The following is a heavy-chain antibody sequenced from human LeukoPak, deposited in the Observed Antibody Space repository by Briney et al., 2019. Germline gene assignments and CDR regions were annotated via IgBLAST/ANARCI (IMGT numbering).Heavy chain of an antibody. J-gene: IGHJ4*02. CDR2: IYYSGST. Sequence: SETLSLTCTVSGGSISSGDYYWSWIRQPPGKGLEWIGYIYYSGSTNYNPSLKSRVTISVDTSKNQFSLKLSSVTAADTAVYYCARHVPSNYYDSSGYRLQQGIFDYWGQGTLVTVSS. V-gene: IGHV4-30-4*01. CDR1: GGSISSGDYY. D-gene: IGHD3-22*01. CDR3: ARHVPSNYYDSSGYRLQQGIFDY.